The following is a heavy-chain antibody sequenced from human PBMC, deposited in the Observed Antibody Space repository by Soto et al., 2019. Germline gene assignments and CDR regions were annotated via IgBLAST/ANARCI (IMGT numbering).Heavy chain of an antibody. CDR1: GGSISSYY. CDR2: IYYSGST. CDR3: ARVPTHYDFWSGKPRKDYHYYYYMDV. V-gene: IGHV4-59*01. Sequence: PSETLSLTCTVSGGSISSYYWSWIRQPPGKGLEWIGYIYYSGSTNYNPSLKSRVTISVDTPKNQFSLKLSSVTAADTAVYYCARVPTHYDFWSGKPRKDYHYYYYMDVWGKGTTVTVSS. J-gene: IGHJ6*03. D-gene: IGHD3-3*01.